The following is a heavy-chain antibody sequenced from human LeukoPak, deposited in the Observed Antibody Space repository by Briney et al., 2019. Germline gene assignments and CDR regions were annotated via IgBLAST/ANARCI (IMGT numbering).Heavy chain of an antibody. Sequence: AGGSLRLSCAASGFTFSSYGMHWVRQAPGKGLEWVALISFDGSNQYYADSVKGRFTISRDNSKNTLYLQMSSLRADDTALYYCAKPPEVGATVGYFDYWGQGTLVTVSS. CDR1: GFTFSSYG. D-gene: IGHD1-26*01. V-gene: IGHV3-30*18. J-gene: IGHJ4*02. CDR2: ISFDGSNQ. CDR3: AKPPEVGATVGYFDY.